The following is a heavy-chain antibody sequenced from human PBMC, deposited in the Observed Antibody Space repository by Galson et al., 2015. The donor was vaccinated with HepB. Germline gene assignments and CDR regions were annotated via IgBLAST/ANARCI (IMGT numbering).Heavy chain of an antibody. CDR3: ARATTETLTSGMDV. Sequence: SDTLSLTCSVSGDSLSSSNSFWVWVRQPPGKGLEWIARTPYTGHTNHNPSLKTRVTISVDPSKIHFSLKLSSVTAADTAVYYCARATTETLTSGMDVWGQGTTVTVSS. CDR1: GDSLSSSNSF. V-gene: IGHV4-39*02. D-gene: IGHD1-1*01. J-gene: IGHJ6*02. CDR2: TPYTGHT.